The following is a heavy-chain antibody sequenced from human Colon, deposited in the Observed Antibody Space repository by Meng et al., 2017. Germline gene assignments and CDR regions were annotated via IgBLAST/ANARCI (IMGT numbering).Heavy chain of an antibody. J-gene: IGHJ4*02. CDR2: IKSKSDGGTT. V-gene: IGHV3-15*01. CDR1: GFTFSKAW. Sequence: GESLKISCAASGFTFSKAWMSWVRQPPGKGLEWVGRIKSKSDGGTTDYVATVKDRFTISRDDSKTTLYLQMNGLKAEDTAVYYCVIGGGVRGVKGFENWGQGTLVTVSS. D-gene: IGHD3-10*01. CDR3: VIGGGVRGVKGFEN.